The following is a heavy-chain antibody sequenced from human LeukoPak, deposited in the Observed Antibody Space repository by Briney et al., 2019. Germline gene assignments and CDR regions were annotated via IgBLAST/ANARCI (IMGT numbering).Heavy chain of an antibody. V-gene: IGHV3-7*01. CDR2: IKQDGSEK. D-gene: IGHD3-10*01. Sequence: GGSLRLSCAASGFTFSSYAMHWVRQAPGKGLEWVANIKQDGSEKYYVDSVKGRFTISRDNAKNSLYLQMNSLRAEDTAVYYCASSGSSRWGQGTLVTVSS. CDR3: ASSGSSR. CDR1: GFTFSSYA. J-gene: IGHJ4*02.